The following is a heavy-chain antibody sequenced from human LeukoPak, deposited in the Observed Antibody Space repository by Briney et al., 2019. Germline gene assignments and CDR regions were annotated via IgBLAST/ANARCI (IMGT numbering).Heavy chain of an antibody. V-gene: IGHV5-51*01. Sequence: GESLHISCKVSGYKLTTYWIGWKRQLPGKGLEWMGIFYPGDSDTRYSPSFQGQVTISADKSISTAFLQWSSLRASDTAIYYCARQRMSYGWIDYWGQGTLVTVSS. CDR1: GYKLTTYW. CDR2: FYPGDSDT. D-gene: IGHD6-19*01. CDR3: ARQRMSYGWIDY. J-gene: IGHJ4*02.